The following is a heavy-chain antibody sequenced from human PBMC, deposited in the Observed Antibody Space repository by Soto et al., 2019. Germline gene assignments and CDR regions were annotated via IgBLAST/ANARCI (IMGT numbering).Heavy chain of an antibody. D-gene: IGHD3-22*01. J-gene: IGHJ6*02. CDR3: ARDLIVDGPDNYAMDV. CDR2: INAGNGNT. Sequence: ASVKVSCKASGYTFISYARHWVRQAPGQRLEWMGWINAGNGNTKYSQKFQGRVTITRDTSASTAYMQLNRLTADDTAVYYCARDLIVDGPDNYAMDVWGQGTSVTVSS. CDR1: GYTFISYA. V-gene: IGHV1-3*01.